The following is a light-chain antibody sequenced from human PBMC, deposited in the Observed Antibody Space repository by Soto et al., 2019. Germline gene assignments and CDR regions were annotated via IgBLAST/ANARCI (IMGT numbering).Light chain of an antibody. CDR2: EVN. CDR3: SSYTSISTSYV. CDR1: SSDVGSYNY. Sequence: QSALTQPASVSGSPGQSITISCTGTSSDVGSYNYVSWFQQHPGKAPKLMIYEVNNRSSGVSDRFFGSKSGNTASLTISGLQAEEEGDYYCSSYTSISTSYVFGTGTKLTVL. J-gene: IGLJ1*01. V-gene: IGLV2-14*01.